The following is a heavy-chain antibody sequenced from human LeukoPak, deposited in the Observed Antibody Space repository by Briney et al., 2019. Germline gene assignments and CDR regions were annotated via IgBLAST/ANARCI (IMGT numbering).Heavy chain of an antibody. D-gene: IGHD5-24*01. CDR3: TSTRDGYSKVLFDY. V-gene: IGHV3-49*03. CDR1: GFTFGDYA. CDR2: IRSKAYGGTT. J-gene: IGHJ4*02. Sequence: GGSLRLSCTASGFTFGDYAMSWFRQAPGKGLEWVGFIRSKAYGGTTEYAASVKGRFTISRDDSKSIAYLQMNSLKTEDTAVYYCTSTRDGYSKVLFDYWGQGALVTVSS.